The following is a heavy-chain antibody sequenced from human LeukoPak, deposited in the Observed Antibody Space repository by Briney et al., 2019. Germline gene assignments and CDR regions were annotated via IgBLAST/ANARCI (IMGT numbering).Heavy chain of an antibody. V-gene: IGHV3-64*04. CDR3: AKDRLTTHKYSSREAFDI. CDR1: GFTFSSYA. CDR2: ISSNGGST. J-gene: IGHJ3*02. D-gene: IGHD6-13*01. Sequence: GGSLRLSCSASGFTFSSYAMHWVRQAPGKGLEYVSAISSNGGSTYYADSVKGRFTISRDNSKNTLYLQMNSLRAEDTAVYYCAKDRLTTHKYSSREAFDIWGQGTMVTVSS.